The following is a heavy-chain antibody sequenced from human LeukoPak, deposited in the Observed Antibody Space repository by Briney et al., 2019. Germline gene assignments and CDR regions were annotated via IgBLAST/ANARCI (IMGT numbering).Heavy chain of an antibody. CDR1: GFTFSSYW. J-gene: IGHJ4*02. V-gene: IGHV3-74*01. Sequence: GGSLRLSCAASGFTFSSYWMHWVRQAPGKGLVWISRINSDGSSTSYADSVKGRFTISRDNAKNTLYLQMNSLRAEDTAVYYCARGPVGATPFDYWGQGTLVTVSS. CDR2: INSDGSST. CDR3: ARGPVGATPFDY. D-gene: IGHD1-26*01.